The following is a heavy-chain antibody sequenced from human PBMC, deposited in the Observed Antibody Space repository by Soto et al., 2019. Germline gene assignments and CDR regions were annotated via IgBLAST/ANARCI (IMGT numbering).Heavy chain of an antibody. CDR3: AKYRRTDAEGYSFDY. Sequence: SETLSLTCTVSGGSISIYYWSWMRQPAGKGLEWIGRIYTSGSTNYNPSLKSRVTMSVDTSKNQFSLKLSSVTAADTAVYFCAKYRRTDAEGYSFDYWGQGALVTVSS. CDR1: GGSISIYY. V-gene: IGHV4-4*07. J-gene: IGHJ4*02. CDR2: IYTSGST. D-gene: IGHD2-15*01.